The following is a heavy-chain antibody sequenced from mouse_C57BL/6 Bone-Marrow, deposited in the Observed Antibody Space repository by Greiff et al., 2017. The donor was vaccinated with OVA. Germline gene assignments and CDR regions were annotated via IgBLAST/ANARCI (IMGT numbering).Heavy chain of an antibody. CDR2: ISNGGGST. J-gene: IGHJ4*01. Sequence: EVQRVESGGGLVQPGGSLKLSCAASGFTFSDYYMYWVRQTPEKRLEWVAYISNGGGSTYYPDTVKGRFTISRDNAKNTLYLQMSRLKSEDTAMYYCARQYYGSSYCAMDYWGQGTSVTVSS. V-gene: IGHV5-12*01. CDR1: GFTFSDYY. D-gene: IGHD1-1*01. CDR3: ARQYYGSSYCAMDY.